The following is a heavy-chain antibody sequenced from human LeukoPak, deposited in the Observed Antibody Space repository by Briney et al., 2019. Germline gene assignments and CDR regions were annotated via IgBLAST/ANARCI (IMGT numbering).Heavy chain of an antibody. V-gene: IGHV3-23*01. CDR2: ITDSGANT. CDR1: GFTFKKSA. D-gene: IGHD3-22*01. CDR3: ARLKYYDSSGYPYRVSYFDY. J-gene: IGHJ4*02. Sequence: GGSLRLSGAASGFTFKKSAMSWVRQAPGKGLDWVSGITDSGANTYYADSVRGRFTISRDNSKNTLYLQMNDLRAEDTAVYYCARLKYYDSSGYPYRVSYFDYWGQGTLVTVSS.